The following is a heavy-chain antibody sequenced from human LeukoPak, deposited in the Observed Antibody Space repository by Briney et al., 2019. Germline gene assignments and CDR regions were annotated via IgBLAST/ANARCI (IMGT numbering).Heavy chain of an antibody. CDR1: GGSISSSSYY. V-gene: IGHV4-39*01. CDR2: INYSGST. D-gene: IGHD6-13*01. CDR3: ARLGAATGVDY. J-gene: IGHJ4*02. Sequence: PSETLSLTCTVSGGSISSSSYYWGWIRQPPGKGLEWIGSINYSGSTYYNPSLKSRVTISVDTSKNQFSLKLSSVTAADTAVYYCARLGAATGVDYWGQGTLVTVSS.